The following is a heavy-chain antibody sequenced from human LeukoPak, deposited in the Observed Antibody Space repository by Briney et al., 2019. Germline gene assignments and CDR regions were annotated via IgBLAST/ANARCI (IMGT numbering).Heavy chain of an antibody. J-gene: IGHJ4*02. CDR3: ASRGYCSGGSCYSDY. CDR2: INHSGST. D-gene: IGHD2-15*01. CDR1: GGFFSGYY. Sequence: PSETVSLTCAFCGGFFSGYYWSWLRQPRGKGLEWMGEINHSGSTNYNPSLKSRVTISVDTSKNQASLKLSSVTAADTAVYYCASRGYCSGGSCYSDYWGQGTLVTVSS. V-gene: IGHV4-34*01.